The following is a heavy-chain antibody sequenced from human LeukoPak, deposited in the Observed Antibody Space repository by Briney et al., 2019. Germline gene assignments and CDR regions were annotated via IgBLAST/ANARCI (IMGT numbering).Heavy chain of an antibody. CDR1: GFTFSSYS. J-gene: IGHJ3*02. V-gene: IGHV3-21*04. CDR2: ISSSSSYI. Sequence: GGSLRLSCAASGFTFSSYSMNWVRQAPGKGLEWVSSISSSSSYIYYADSVKGRFTISRDNAKNSLYLQMNSLRAEDTAVYYCARERRGDYSKFDAFDIWGQGTMVTVSS. CDR3: ARERRGDYSKFDAFDI. D-gene: IGHD4-11*01.